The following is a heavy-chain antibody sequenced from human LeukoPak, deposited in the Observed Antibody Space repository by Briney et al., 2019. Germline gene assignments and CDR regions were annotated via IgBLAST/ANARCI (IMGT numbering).Heavy chain of an antibody. J-gene: IGHJ4*02. CDR2: IYTSGST. CDR3: ARDGGGYCSGGTCYMGVGFDY. Sequence: ASQTLSLTCSVSGDSISSGSYYWSWIRQPAGKGLEWIGRIYTSGSTNYIPSLKSRLTISVDTSKNQFSLKLSSVTATDTAVYYCARDGGGYCSGGTCYMGVGFDYWGQGTLVTVSS. V-gene: IGHV4-61*02. CDR1: GDSISSGSYY. D-gene: IGHD2-15*01.